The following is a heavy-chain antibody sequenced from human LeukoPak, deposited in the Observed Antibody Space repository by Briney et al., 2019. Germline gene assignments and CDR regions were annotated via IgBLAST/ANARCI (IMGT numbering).Heavy chain of an antibody. D-gene: IGHD3-22*01. CDR2: IIPIFGTA. CDR1: GGTFSSYA. V-gene: IGHV1-69*01. Sequence: SVKVSCKASGGTFSSYAISWVRQAPGQGLEWMGGIIPIFGTANYAQKFQGRVTITADESTSTAYMELSSLRSEDTAVYYCASRSPYYDSSGFHAFDIWGQGTMVTVSS. J-gene: IGHJ3*02. CDR3: ASRSPYYDSSGFHAFDI.